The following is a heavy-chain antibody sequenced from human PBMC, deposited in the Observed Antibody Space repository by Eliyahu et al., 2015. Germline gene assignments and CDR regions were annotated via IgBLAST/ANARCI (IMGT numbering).Heavy chain of an antibody. CDR2: LPHDGSNE. CDR3: ARAYSSAWHTFDS. Sequence: QVQLVESGGGVVQPGRSLRLSCAASGFPFSSYPMNWARQAPGKGLEWVATLPHDGSNEYYADSVRGRFTISRDKPKNTLYLQMNSLSAEDTAVYYCARAYSSAWHTFDSWGQGTLVTVSS. V-gene: IGHV3-30-3*01. CDR1: GFPFSSYP. D-gene: IGHD6-25*01. J-gene: IGHJ4*02.